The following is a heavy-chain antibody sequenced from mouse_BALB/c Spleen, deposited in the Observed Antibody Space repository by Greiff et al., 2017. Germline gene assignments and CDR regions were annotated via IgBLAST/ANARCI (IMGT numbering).Heavy chain of an antibody. CDR3: ARWGLRRGFDY. V-gene: IGHV14-3*02. D-gene: IGHD2-4*01. CDR2: IDPANGNT. Sequence: DVKLQESGAELVKPGASVKLSCTASGFNIKDTYMHWVKQRPEQGLEWIGRIDPANGNTKYDPKFQGKATITADTSSHTAYLQLSSLTSEDTAVYYCARWGLRRGFDYWGQGTTLTVSS. CDR1: GFNIKDTY. J-gene: IGHJ2*01.